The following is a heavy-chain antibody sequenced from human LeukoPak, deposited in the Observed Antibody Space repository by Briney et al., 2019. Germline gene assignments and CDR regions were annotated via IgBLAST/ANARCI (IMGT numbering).Heavy chain of an antibody. CDR2: ISSSSSTI. V-gene: IGHV3-48*01. J-gene: IGHJ4*02. CDR3: ARGVQYYGSGSYPFFDY. D-gene: IGHD3-10*01. CDR1: GFTFSSYS. Sequence: GGSLRLSCAASGFTFSSYSMNWVRQAPGKGLEWVSYISSSSSTIYYADSVKGRFTISRDNAKNSLYLQMNSLRAEDTAVYYCARGVQYYGSGSYPFFDYWGQGTLVTVSS.